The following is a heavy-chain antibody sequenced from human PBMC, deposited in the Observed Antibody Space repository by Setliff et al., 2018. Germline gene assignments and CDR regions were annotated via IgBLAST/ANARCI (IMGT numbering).Heavy chain of an antibody. Sequence: LRLSCAASGFTFSSYAMSWVRQAPGKGLEWVSAISGSGGSTYYADSVKGRFTISRDNSKNALYLQMNSLRAEDTAVYYCAKDSGYSGYGYFDYWGQGTLVTVSS. V-gene: IGHV3-23*01. J-gene: IGHJ4*02. D-gene: IGHD5-12*01. CDR1: GFTFSSYA. CDR2: ISGSGGST. CDR3: AKDSGYSGYGYFDY.